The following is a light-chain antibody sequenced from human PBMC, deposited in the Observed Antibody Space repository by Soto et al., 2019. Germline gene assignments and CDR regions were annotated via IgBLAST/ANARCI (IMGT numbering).Light chain of an antibody. CDR3: QQLISNPIT. V-gene: IGKV1D-16*01. Sequence: TTQVPSSVPASVGDRVTITCXASPGISSWLEWYQQKTGKAXKXXLYDASSLQSGVPSRFSGSGSGTSFTLTISSLQPEDFATYYCQQLISNPITFGQRTRLEI. J-gene: IGKJ5*01. CDR1: PGISSW. CDR2: DAS.